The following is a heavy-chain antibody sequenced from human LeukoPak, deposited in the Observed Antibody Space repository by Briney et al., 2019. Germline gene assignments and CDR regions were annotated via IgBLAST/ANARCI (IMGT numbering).Heavy chain of an antibody. Sequence: GGSLRLSCAASGFTFSNAWMSWVRQAPGKGLEWVGRIKSKTDGGTTDYAAPVKGRFTISRDDSKNTLYLQMNSLKTEDTAVYYCTTDSRYSSGPGWGDAFDIWGQGTMVTVSS. CDR1: GFTFSNAW. CDR2: IKSKTDGGTT. J-gene: IGHJ3*02. CDR3: TTDSRYSSGPGWGDAFDI. D-gene: IGHD6-19*01. V-gene: IGHV3-15*01.